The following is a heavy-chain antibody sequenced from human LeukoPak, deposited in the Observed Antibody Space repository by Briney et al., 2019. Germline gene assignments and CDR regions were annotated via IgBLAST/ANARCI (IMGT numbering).Heavy chain of an antibody. CDR2: INPSGGST. D-gene: IGHD3-10*01. CDR3: ARDWVTMIRGVGPGYGLDV. CDR1: GYTFTNYY. Sequence: GSVKVSCKASGYTFTNYYLHWVRQAPGQGLEWMGVINPSGGSTSYAQKFQDRVTMTRDTSTSTVYMELSSLRSEDTAVYYCARDWVTMIRGVGPGYGLDVWGQGTTVTVSS. V-gene: IGHV1-46*01. J-gene: IGHJ6*02.